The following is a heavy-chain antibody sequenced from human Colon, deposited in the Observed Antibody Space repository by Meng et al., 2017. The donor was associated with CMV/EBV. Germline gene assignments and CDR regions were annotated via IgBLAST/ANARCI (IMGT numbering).Heavy chain of an antibody. D-gene: IGHD2-21*02. J-gene: IGHJ4*02. V-gene: IGHV3-66*01. Sequence: GESLKISCAASGFSVSTNYISWVRQGPGKGLEWLSVIYDTGRKYYADSVKGRFTVSRDESKNVVFLQMNDLRVEDTAVYYCARNRLECGGDCYFADSWGQGTLVTVS. CDR2: IYDTGRK. CDR1: GFSVSTNY. CDR3: ARNRLECGGDCYFADS.